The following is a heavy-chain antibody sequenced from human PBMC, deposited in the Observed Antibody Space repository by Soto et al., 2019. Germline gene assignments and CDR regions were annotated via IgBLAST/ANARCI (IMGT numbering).Heavy chain of an antibody. CDR3: AKDRYGSGTRWDMDV. J-gene: IGHJ6*02. Sequence: QVQLEESGGGVVQPGRSLRLSCAASGFAFSDYAMHWVRQAPGKGLEWATVISHDGSNKYSADSVKGRFTISRDNSKNTLYLQMNSLRADDTAVYYCAKDRYGSGTRWDMDVWGQGTTVTVSS. V-gene: IGHV3-30*18. D-gene: IGHD3-10*01. CDR2: ISHDGSNK. CDR1: GFAFSDYA.